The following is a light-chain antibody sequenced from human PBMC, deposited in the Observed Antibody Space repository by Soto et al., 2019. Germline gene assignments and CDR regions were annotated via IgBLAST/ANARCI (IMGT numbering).Light chain of an antibody. Sequence: QSALTQPASVSASPGQSITISCTGTSSDIGAYNSVSWYQQHPGEAPQLIIYDVSYRPSGISSRFSGSKSGNTASLTVSGLQADDDADHYCASYTTGRIRVFGGGTKLTVL. CDR3: ASYTTGRIRV. V-gene: IGLV2-14*03. J-gene: IGLJ2*01. CDR2: DVS. CDR1: SSDIGAYNS.